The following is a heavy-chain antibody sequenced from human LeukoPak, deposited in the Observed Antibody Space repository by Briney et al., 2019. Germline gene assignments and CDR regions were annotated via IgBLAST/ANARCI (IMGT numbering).Heavy chain of an antibody. J-gene: IGHJ4*02. CDR3: ARDLVESYGYDY. D-gene: IGHD5-18*01. V-gene: IGHV3-48*04. CDR2: ISSSGSTI. CDR1: GFTFSSYS. Sequence: GGSLRLSCAASGFTFSSYSMNWVRQAPGKGLEWVSYISSSGSTIYYADSVKGRFTISRDNAKNSLYLQMNSLRAEDTAVYYCARDLVESYGYDYWGQGTLVTVSS.